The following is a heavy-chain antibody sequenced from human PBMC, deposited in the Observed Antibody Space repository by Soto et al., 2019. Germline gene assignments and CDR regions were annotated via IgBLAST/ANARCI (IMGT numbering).Heavy chain of an antibody. CDR2: INAYNGDT. CDR3: ARDLEVITIFGVAKGHGMDV. D-gene: IGHD3-3*01. Sequence: QVQLVQSGAEVKKPGASLKVSCKAFGYTFNTYGMSWVRQAPGQGLEWMGWINAYNGDTKYAENLQGRVTMTTDRSTRTAYMELRSLRSDDTAVYYCARDLEVITIFGVAKGHGMDVW. V-gene: IGHV1-18*01. J-gene: IGHJ6*01. CDR1: GYTFNTYG.